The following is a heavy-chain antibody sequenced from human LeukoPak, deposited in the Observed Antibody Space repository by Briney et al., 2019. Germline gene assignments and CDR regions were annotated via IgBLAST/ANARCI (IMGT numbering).Heavy chain of an antibody. CDR3: ARDHYDFWSGSLDY. V-gene: IGHV1-2*02. J-gene: IGHJ4*02. CDR1: GYTFTGYY. D-gene: IGHD3-3*01. CDR2: INPNSGGT. Sequence: GASVKVSCKASGYTFTGYYMHWVRQAPGQGLEWMGWINPNSGGTNYAQKFQGRVTMTRDTSISTAYMELSRLRSDDTAVYYCARDHYDFWSGSLDYWGQGTLVTVSS.